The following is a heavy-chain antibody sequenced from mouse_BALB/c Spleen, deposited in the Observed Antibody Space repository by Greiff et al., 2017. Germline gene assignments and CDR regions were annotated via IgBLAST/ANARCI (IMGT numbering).Heavy chain of an antibody. J-gene: IGHJ3*01. D-gene: IGHD1-1*01. CDR3: ALITTVVGGSAY. CDR1: GYTFTSYW. V-gene: IGHV1S81*02. Sequence: QVQLQQPGAELVKPGASVKLSCKASGYTFTSYWMHWVKQRPGQGLEWIGEINPSNGRTNSNEKFKSKATLTVDKSYSTAYMQLSSLTSEDAAVYYCALITTVVGGSAYWGQGTLVTVSA. CDR2: INPSNGRT.